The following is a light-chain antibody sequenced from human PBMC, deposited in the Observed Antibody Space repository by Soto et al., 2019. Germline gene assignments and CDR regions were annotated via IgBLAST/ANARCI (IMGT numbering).Light chain of an antibody. CDR1: QSVSSNY. CDR3: QQYSRLPRT. V-gene: IGKV3-20*01. Sequence: EIVLTQSPGTLSVSPGESATLACRASQSVSSNYLAWYQQKPGQPPRLLIYGASSRATGIPDRFSGSGSGADFTLTILRLEPEDFAVYYCQQYSRLPRTFGPGTRVDIK. J-gene: IGKJ1*01. CDR2: GAS.